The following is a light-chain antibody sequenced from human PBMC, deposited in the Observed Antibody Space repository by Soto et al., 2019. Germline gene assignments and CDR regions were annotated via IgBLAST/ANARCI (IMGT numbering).Light chain of an antibody. Sequence: DIQMTQSPSTLSASVGDRVTITCRASQSITNWLAWYQQKPGKAPKLLVYDASSLQSGVPSRFSGSGSGTDFTPTISSLQPEGFATYYCQQSYSTPPTFGQGTRLEIK. V-gene: IGKV1-39*01. CDR2: DAS. CDR3: QQSYSTPPT. CDR1: QSITNW. J-gene: IGKJ5*01.